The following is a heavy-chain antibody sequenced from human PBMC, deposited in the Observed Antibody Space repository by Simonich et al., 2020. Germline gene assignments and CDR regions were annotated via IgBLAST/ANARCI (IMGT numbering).Heavy chain of an antibody. J-gene: IGHJ4*02. CDR1: GGTFSSYA. Sequence: QVQLVQSGAEVKKPGSSVKVSCKASGGTFSSYAISWVRQAPGQGLEWKGGISPILGTANHAQKFQGRVTITADKSTSTAYMELSSLRSEDTAVYYCARTNTMRELDTMVRGVDYFDYWGQGTLVTVSS. V-gene: IGHV1-69*06. D-gene: IGHD3-10*01. CDR2: ISPILGTA. CDR3: ARTNTMRELDTMVRGVDYFDY.